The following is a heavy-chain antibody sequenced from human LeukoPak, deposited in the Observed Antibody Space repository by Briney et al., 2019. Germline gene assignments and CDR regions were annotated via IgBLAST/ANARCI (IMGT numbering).Heavy chain of an antibody. D-gene: IGHD2-2*02. CDR2: ISSSSSYI. V-gene: IGHV3-21*01. CDR1: GVTFSSYS. Sequence: PGGSLRLSCAASGVTFSSYSMNWVRQAPGKGLEWGSSISSSSSYIYYADSVKGRFTISRDNAKNSLYLQMNSLRAEATAVYYCARSSPHCSSTSCYNDAFDIWGQGTMVTVSS. J-gene: IGHJ3*02. CDR3: ARSSPHCSSTSCYNDAFDI.